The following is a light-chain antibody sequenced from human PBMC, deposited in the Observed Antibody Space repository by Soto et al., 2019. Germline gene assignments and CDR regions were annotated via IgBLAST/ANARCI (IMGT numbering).Light chain of an antibody. CDR1: TGPVTSGHH. CDR3: LLSFSTTRPV. CDR2: DAT. V-gene: IGLV7-46*01. J-gene: IGLJ3*02. Sequence: QAVATQEPSMTVSPGGTVTLTCGSSTGPVTSGHHPYWFQQKPGQAPKTLIYDATDKHSWTPARFSGSLLGGKAALTLSGAQPEDEADYYCLLSFSTTRPVFGGGTKLTVL.